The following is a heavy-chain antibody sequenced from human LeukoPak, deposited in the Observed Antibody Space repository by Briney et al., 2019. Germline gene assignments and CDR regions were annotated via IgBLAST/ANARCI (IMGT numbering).Heavy chain of an antibody. Sequence: SGTLSLTCAVSGGSISSSNWWSWVRQPPGKGLEWIGGIYHSGSTNYNPSLKSRVTISVDKSKNQFSLKLSSVTAADTAVYYCARQTSSVTIFGVVYRNRPPFDPWGQGTLVTVSS. CDR3: ARQTSSVTIFGVVYRNRPPFDP. D-gene: IGHD3-3*01. V-gene: IGHV4-4*02. J-gene: IGHJ5*02. CDR2: IYHSGST. CDR1: GGSISSSNW.